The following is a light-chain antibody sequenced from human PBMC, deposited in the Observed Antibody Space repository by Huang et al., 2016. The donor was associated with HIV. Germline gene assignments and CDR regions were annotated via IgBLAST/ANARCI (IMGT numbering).Light chain of an antibody. CDR2: AAS. V-gene: IGKV1-6*02. Sequence: AIQLTQSPSYLSASVGDRVTITCRASQDITNDLGWYQQKPGKAPKLLISAASTLRSGVPSRFSGSGSGTDFTLTISSLQPEDFATYFCLQDFNYPRTFGQGTRVEIK. CDR1: QDITND. J-gene: IGKJ1*01. CDR3: LQDFNYPRT.